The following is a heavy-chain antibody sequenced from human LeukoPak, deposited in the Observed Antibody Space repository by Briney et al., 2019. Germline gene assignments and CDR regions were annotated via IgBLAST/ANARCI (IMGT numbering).Heavy chain of an antibody. CDR3: ARVSEAYYGSGSYPH. V-gene: IGHV1-2*02. J-gene: IGHJ4*02. CDR2: INPNSGGT. D-gene: IGHD3-10*01. CDR1: GYTFTGYY. Sequence: ASVKVSCKASGYTFTGYYMRWVRQAPGQGLEWMGWINPNSGGTNYAQKFQGRVTMTRDTSISTAYMELSRLRSDDTAVYYCARVSEAYYGSGSYPHWGQGTLVTVSS.